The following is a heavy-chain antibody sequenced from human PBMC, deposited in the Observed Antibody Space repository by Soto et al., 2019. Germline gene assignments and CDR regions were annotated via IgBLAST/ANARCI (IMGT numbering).Heavy chain of an antibody. CDR1: GGSISSGDYY. CDR3: ARGGGYYPTTLDY. J-gene: IGHJ4*02. Sequence: PSETLSLTCTVSGGSISSGDYYWSWIRQHPGKGLEWIGYIYYSGSTNYNPSLKSRVTISVDTSKNQFSLKLSSVTAADTAVYYWARGGGYYPTTLDYWGQGTLVTVSS. V-gene: IGHV4-61*08. D-gene: IGHD3-22*01. CDR2: IYYSGST.